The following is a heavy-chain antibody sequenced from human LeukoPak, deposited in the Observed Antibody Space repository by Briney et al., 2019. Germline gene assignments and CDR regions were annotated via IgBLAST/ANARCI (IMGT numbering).Heavy chain of an antibody. J-gene: IGHJ4*02. Sequence: ASVKVSCKASGYTFTSYYMHWVRQAPGQGLVWMGIINPSGGSTSYAQKFQGRVTMTRDTSTSTVYMELSSLRSEDTAVYYCAILTTDENEDFDYWGQGTLVTVSS. D-gene: IGHD4-17*01. CDR1: GYTFTSYY. CDR2: INPSGGST. CDR3: AILTTDENEDFDY. V-gene: IGHV1-46*01.